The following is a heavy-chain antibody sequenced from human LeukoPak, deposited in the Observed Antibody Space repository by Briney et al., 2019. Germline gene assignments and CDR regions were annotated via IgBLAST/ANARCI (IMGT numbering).Heavy chain of an antibody. J-gene: IGHJ4*02. Sequence: SETLSLTCTVSGGSISSGDYYWSWIRQPPGKGLEWIGYIYYSGSTYYNPSLKSRVTISVDTSKNQFSLKLSSVTAADTAVYYCARGTVTTFYDYWGQETLVTVSS. D-gene: IGHD4-17*01. V-gene: IGHV4-30-4*08. CDR3: ARGTVTTFYDY. CDR2: IYYSGST. CDR1: GGSISSGDYY.